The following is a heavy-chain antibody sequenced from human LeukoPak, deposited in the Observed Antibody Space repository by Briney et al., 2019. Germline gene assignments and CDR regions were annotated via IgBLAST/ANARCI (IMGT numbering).Heavy chain of an antibody. CDR1: GGSFSGYY. Sequence: SETLSLTCAVYGGSFSGYYWSWIRQPPGKGLEWIGEINHSGSTNYNPSLKSRVTISVDTSKNQFSLKLTSVTAADTAVYYCARLTPTTLSLYYYYMDVWGKGTTVTVSS. CDR2: INHSGST. V-gene: IGHV4-34*01. J-gene: IGHJ6*03. CDR3: ARLTPTTLSLYYYYMDV. D-gene: IGHD2/OR15-2a*01.